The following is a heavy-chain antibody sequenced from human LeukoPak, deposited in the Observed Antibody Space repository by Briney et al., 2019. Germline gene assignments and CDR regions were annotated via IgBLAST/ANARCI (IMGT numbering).Heavy chain of an antibody. D-gene: IGHD1-26*01. V-gene: IGHV3-23*01. CDR3: ARTSYYDLDYFDY. J-gene: IGHJ4*02. CDR2: ITTSGGST. CDR1: GFTFSNYA. Sequence: GGSLRLSYEASGFTFSNYAMSWVRQAPGKGLEWVSTITTSGGSTYYADSVKGRFTISRDNSKNTLYLQMNSLRAEDTAVYYCARTSYYDLDYFDYWGQGTLVTVSS.